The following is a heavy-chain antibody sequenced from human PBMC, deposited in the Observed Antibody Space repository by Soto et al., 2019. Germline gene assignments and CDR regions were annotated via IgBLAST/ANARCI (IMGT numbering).Heavy chain of an antibody. CDR1: GFTFSTSC. V-gene: IGHV3-15*01. J-gene: IGHJ1*01. CDR3: QPLGGAAIHH. CDR2: IRDPATGGTT. Sequence: EIQVVESGGGLVQPGGSLRLSCVGSGFTFSTSCMSWVRQAPGKGLEWVGQIRDPATGGTTDYGATVKGRFTISRNDSKNIVYLEVNSLKPEDTAVYYCQPLGGAAIHHWGQGTLVAVSS. D-gene: IGHD1-26*01.